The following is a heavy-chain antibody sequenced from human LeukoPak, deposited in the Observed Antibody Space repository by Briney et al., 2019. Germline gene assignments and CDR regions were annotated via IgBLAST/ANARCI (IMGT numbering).Heavy chain of an antibody. CDR2: FDPEDGET. CDR3: ATTVSIGATPLLWENWFDP. J-gene: IGHJ5*02. D-gene: IGHD1-26*01. V-gene: IGHV1-24*01. Sequence: ASVKVSCKVSGYTLTELSMHWVRQAPGKGLEWMGGFDPEDGETIYAQKFQGRVTMTEDTSTDTAYMELSSLRSEDTAVYYCATTVSIGATPLLWENWFDPWGQGTLVTVSS. CDR1: GYTLTELS.